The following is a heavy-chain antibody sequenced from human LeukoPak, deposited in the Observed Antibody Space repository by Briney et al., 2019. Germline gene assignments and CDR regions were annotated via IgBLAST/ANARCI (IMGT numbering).Heavy chain of an antibody. Sequence: GASVKVSCKASGYTFTGYYMHWVRQAPGQGLEWMGWINPNSGGTNYAQKFQGRVTMTRDTSISTAYMELSRLRSDDTAVYYCARGGSYCSSTSCPRFDYWGQGTLVTVSS. CDR3: ARGGSYCSSTSCPRFDY. CDR2: INPNSGGT. D-gene: IGHD2-2*01. CDR1: GYTFTGYY. J-gene: IGHJ4*02. V-gene: IGHV1-2*02.